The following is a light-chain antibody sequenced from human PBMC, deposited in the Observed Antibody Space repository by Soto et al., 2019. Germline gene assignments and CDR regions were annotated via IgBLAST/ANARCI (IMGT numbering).Light chain of an antibody. Sequence: EIVLTQAPATLSLSPGDRATLSCRSSQRVLSDYFAWYQQKPGQAPRVIIFGVSTRATAIPDRFSGSGSGTDFTLTISRLEPEDFALYYCQQYGNSPLTFGGGTKVDI. CDR1: QRVLSDY. J-gene: IGKJ4*01. V-gene: IGKV3-20*01. CDR3: QQYGNSPLT. CDR2: GVS.